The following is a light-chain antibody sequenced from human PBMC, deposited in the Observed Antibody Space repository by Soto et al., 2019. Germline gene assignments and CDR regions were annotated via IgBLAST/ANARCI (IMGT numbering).Light chain of an antibody. Sequence: DVVLTQSPDSLAVSLGERATINCKSSQSVLYSSNNKNYLAWYQQKPGQPPKLLIYWASTRESGVPDRFSGSGSGTDFTLTIRSLQAEDVAVYYCQQYCFPPRSFGQGTKVEIK. V-gene: IGKV4-1*01. J-gene: IGKJ1*01. CDR2: WAS. CDR1: QSVLYSSNNKNY. CDR3: QQYCFPPRS.